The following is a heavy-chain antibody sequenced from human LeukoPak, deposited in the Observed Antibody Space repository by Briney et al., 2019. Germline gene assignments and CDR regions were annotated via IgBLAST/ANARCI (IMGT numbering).Heavy chain of an antibody. CDR3: SKDLRPCVSFGWFDP. CDR2: ISEDGRST. CDR1: GFSFSASS. D-gene: IGHD3-3*01. V-gene: IGHV3-23*01. J-gene: IGHJ5*02. Sequence: PGGSLRLSCAASGFSFSASSMSWVRQTPGKGLEWVSSISEDGRSTYYPDSVMGRFTISRDNPKSTLYLQMNSLRPEDTAVYSCSKDLRPCVSFGWFDPWGQGTLVTVSS.